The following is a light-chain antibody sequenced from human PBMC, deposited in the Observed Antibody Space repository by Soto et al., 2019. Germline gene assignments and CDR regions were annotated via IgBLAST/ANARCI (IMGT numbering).Light chain of an antibody. CDR2: GAS. Sequence: IVLTQSPGTLSLSPGERATLSCRASQSVISNYLAWYQQKPGQAPRLLIFGASLRAPGLPHRFSGSGYXTDLTLTIRRLEPEDFAVYYCRQYGSSPGTFGQGTKVDIK. CDR1: QSVISNY. V-gene: IGKV3-20*01. J-gene: IGKJ1*01. CDR3: RQYGSSPGT.